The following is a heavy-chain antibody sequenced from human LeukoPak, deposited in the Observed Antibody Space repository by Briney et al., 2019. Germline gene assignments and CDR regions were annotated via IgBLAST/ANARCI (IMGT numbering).Heavy chain of an antibody. D-gene: IGHD5-18*01. Sequence: GESLKVSCKGSGYSFTSYWIGWVRQMPGKGLEWMGIIHPGDSDTRYSPSFQGQVTISAVKSISTAYLQWSSLKASDTAMYYCARMDTAMVYNWFDPWGQGTLVTVSS. V-gene: IGHV5-51*01. CDR2: IHPGDSDT. CDR3: ARMDTAMVYNWFDP. J-gene: IGHJ5*02. CDR1: GYSFTSYW.